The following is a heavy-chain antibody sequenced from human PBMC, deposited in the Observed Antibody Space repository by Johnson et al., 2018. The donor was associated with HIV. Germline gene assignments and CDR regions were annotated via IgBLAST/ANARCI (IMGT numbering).Heavy chain of an antibody. CDR2: IYSGGKT. CDR1: GFTVSSNY. J-gene: IGHJ3*01. D-gene: IGHD5-18*01. CDR3: AKGEAQEGWIQLWSYAFDF. Sequence: EMQLVESGGGLVKPGGSLRVSCAASGFTVSSNYMSWVRQAPGKGLEWVSVIYSGGKTYYADSVKGRFTISRDNSRKTLYLQMTNLRIEETAVYYCAKGEAQEGWIQLWSYAFDFWGRGTMVTVSS. V-gene: IGHV3-66*01.